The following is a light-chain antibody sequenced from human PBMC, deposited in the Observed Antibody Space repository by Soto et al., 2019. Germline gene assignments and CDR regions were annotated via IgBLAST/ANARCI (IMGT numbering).Light chain of an antibody. V-gene: IGLV1-44*01. CDR3: AAWDDSLNGVV. Sequence: QSVLTQPPSASGTTGQRVTISCSGSSSNIASNTVNWYQQLPGTAPKLLIDRNNRRPSGLPDRFSGSKSGTSASPAISGLQSEFESDYYCAAWDDSLNGVVFGGGTKLTVL. J-gene: IGLJ2*01. CDR1: SSNIASNT. CDR2: RNN.